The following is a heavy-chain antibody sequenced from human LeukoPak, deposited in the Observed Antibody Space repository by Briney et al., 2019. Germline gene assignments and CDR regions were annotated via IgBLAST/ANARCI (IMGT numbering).Heavy chain of an antibody. V-gene: IGHV5-51*01. CDR2: IYPGDSDT. Sequence: GESLKISCKGSGYSFTSYWIGWARQMPGKGLEWMGIIYPGDSDTRYSPSFQGQVTISADKSISTAYLQWSSLKASDTAMYYCARRAYDFWSGYSPFDYWGQGTLVTVSS. CDR1: GYSFTSYW. D-gene: IGHD3-3*01. CDR3: ARRAYDFWSGYSPFDY. J-gene: IGHJ4*02.